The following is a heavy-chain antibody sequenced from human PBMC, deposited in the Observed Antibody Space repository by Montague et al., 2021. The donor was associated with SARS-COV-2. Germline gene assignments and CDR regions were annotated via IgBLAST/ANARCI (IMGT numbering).Heavy chain of an antibody. CDR1: GFSLSTSGRC. Sequence: PALVKPTQTLTLTCTFSGFSLSTSGRCVSWIRQPPGKALEWLALIDWDGDKYYSTSLKTRLTISKDTSKNQVVLTMTNMDPVDTATYYCARMTTVVTLGYYYYYGMDVWGQGTTVTVSS. V-gene: IGHV2-70*01. CDR2: IDWDGDK. D-gene: IGHD4-23*01. CDR3: ARMTTVVTLGYYYYYGMDV. J-gene: IGHJ6*02.